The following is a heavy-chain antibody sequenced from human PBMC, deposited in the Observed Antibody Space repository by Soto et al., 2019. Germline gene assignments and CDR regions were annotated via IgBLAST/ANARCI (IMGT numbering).Heavy chain of an antibody. D-gene: IGHD4-17*01. V-gene: IGHV4-59*01. Sequence: PSETLSLTCTVSGGSISSYYWSWIRQPPGKGLEWIGYIYYSGSTNYNPSLKSRVTISVDTSKNQFSLKLSSVTAADTAVYYCARMTTVTTEIDYWGQGTLVTVS. CDR2: IYYSGST. CDR1: GGSISSYY. J-gene: IGHJ4*02. CDR3: ARMTTVTTEIDY.